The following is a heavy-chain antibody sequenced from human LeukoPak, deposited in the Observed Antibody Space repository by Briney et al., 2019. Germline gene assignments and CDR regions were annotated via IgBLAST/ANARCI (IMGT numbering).Heavy chain of an antibody. CDR3: ATSANDGQLWPKPYYYYMDV. CDR2: FDPEDGET. CDR1: GYTFTGYY. Sequence: VASVKVSCKASGYTFTGYYMHWVRQAPGKGLEWMGGFDPEDGETIYAQKFQGRVTMTEGTSTDTAYMELSSLRSEDTAVYYCATSANDGQLWPKPYYYYMDVWGKGTTVTVSS. J-gene: IGHJ6*03. D-gene: IGHD5-18*01. V-gene: IGHV1-24*01.